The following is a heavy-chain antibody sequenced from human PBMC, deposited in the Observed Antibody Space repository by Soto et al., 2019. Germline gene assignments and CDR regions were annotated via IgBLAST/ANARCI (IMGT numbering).Heavy chain of an antibody. V-gene: IGHV3-23*01. D-gene: IGHD5-12*01. Sequence: GGSLRLSCAASGFTFSSYAMSWVRQAPGKGLEWVSAISGSDGSTYYADSVKGRFTISRDNSKNTLYLQMNSLRAEDTAVYYCAKAVGDIVATYYFDYWGQGTLVTVSS. CDR2: ISGSDGST. CDR1: GFTFSSYA. J-gene: IGHJ4*02. CDR3: AKAVGDIVATYYFDY.